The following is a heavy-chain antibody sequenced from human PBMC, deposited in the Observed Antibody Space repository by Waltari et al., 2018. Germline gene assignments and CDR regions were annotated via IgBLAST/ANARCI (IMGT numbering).Heavy chain of an antibody. Sequence: DYYMHWVQQAPGKGLEWMGRVDPEDGETIYAEKFQGRVTITADTSTDTAYMELTSLRSEDTAVYYCATSPLRFLEWVNWFDPWGQGTLVTVSS. CDR2: VDPEDGET. D-gene: IGHD3-3*01. J-gene: IGHJ5*02. CDR3: ATSPLRFLEWVNWFDP. CDR1: DYY. V-gene: IGHV1-69-2*01.